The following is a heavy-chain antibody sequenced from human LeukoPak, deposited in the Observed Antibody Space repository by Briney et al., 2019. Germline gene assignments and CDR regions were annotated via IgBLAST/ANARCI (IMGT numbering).Heavy chain of an antibody. V-gene: IGHV3-74*01. CDR3: ARAGGGDSRMAYDP. CDR1: GFTFSDYW. Sequence: PGGSLRLSWAASGFTFSDYWMYWFRQAPGEGLVWVSRMNIDGSSIGYADSVKGRFTMSRDNAKNTLYLQMNSLRVEDTAVYYCARAGGGDSRMAYDPWGQGTLVTVSS. CDR2: MNIDGSSI. D-gene: IGHD6-13*01. J-gene: IGHJ5*02.